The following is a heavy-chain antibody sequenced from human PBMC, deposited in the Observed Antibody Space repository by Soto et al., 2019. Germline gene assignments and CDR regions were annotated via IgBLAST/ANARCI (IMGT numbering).Heavy chain of an antibody. V-gene: IGHV4-31*03. D-gene: IGHD3-22*01. CDR3: ARCLYYYDNAFDI. J-gene: IGHJ3*02. CDR2: IYYSGST. Sequence: SETLSLTCTVSGGSISSGGYYWSWIRQHPGKGLEWIGYIYYSGSTYYNPSLKSRVTISVDTSKNQFSLKLSSVTAADTAVYYCARCLYYYDNAFDIWGQGAMVTLSS. CDR1: GGSISSGGYY.